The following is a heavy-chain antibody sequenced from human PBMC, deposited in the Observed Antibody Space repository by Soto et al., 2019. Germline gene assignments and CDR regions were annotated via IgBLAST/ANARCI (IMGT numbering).Heavy chain of an antibody. CDR3: AHDSSGLYGFDY. Sequence: QITLKESGPTLVKPTQTLTLTCTLSGFSLSTSGVGVGWIRQPPGKALEWLALIYWDDDKRYSPSLKNRLTITKDTSKNQVVLTMTNMDPVDTATYYCAHDSSGLYGFDYWGRGTLVTVSS. J-gene: IGHJ4*02. D-gene: IGHD6-19*01. CDR1: GFSLSTSGVG. V-gene: IGHV2-5*02. CDR2: IYWDDDK.